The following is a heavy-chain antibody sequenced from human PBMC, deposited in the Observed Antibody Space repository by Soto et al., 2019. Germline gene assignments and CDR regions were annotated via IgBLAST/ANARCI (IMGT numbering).Heavy chain of an antibody. V-gene: IGHV1-8*01. CDR3: ARGTGIAVAGTSFDY. CDR2: MNPNSGNT. J-gene: IGHJ4*02. D-gene: IGHD6-19*01. CDR1: GYTFTSYD. Sequence: GPSVKVSCNASGYTFTSYDINWVRQATGQGLEWMGWMNPNSGNTGYAQKFQGRVTMTRNTSISTAYMELSSLRSEDTAVYYCARGTGIAVAGTSFDYWGQGTLVTVSS.